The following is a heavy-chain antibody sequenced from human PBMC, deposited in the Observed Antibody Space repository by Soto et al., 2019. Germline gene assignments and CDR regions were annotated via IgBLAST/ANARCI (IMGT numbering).Heavy chain of an antibody. CDR3: ARGRITIFGVVIHYHGMDV. CDR1: GFTFSSYS. V-gene: IGHV3-21*01. D-gene: IGHD3-3*01. Sequence: EVQLVESGGGLVKPGGSLRLSCAASGFTFSSYSMNWVRQAPGKGLEWVSSISSSSSYIYYADSVKGRFTISRDNAKNSLYLQINSLRAEDTAVYYCARGRITIFGVVIHYHGMDVWGQGTTVTVSS. J-gene: IGHJ6*02. CDR2: ISSSSSYI.